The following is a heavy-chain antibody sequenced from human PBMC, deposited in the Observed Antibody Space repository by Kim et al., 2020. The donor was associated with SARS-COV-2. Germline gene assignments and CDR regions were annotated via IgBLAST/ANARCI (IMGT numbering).Heavy chain of an antibody. J-gene: IGHJ5*02. CDR1: GFTFSSYG. CDR3: AQGYCSGGSCYAGWFDP. Sequence: GGSLRLSCAASGFTFSSYGMHWVRQAPGKGLEWVAVISYDGSNKYYADSVKGRFTISRDNSKNTLYLQMNSLRAEDTAVYYCAQGYCSGGSCYAGWFDPWGQGTLVTVSS. CDR2: ISYDGSNK. V-gene: IGHV3-30*18. D-gene: IGHD2-15*01.